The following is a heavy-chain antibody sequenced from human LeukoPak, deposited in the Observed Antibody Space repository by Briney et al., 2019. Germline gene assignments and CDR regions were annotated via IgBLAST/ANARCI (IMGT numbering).Heavy chain of an antibody. V-gene: IGHV4-39*07. Sequence: PSETLSLTCTVSGGSISSYYWGWIRQPPGRGLEWIGSIYYSGSTYYNPSLKSRVTISVDTSKNQFSLKLSSVTAADTAVYYCARDGYLELGSSDAFDIWGQGTMVTVSS. CDR3: ARDGYLELGSSDAFDI. D-gene: IGHD1-7*01. CDR2: IYYSGST. J-gene: IGHJ3*02. CDR1: GGSISSYY.